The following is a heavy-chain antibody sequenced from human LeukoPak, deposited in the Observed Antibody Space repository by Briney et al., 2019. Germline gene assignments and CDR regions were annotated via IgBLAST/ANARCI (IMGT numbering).Heavy chain of an antibody. Sequence: PSETLSLTCTVSAYSITTGYYWGWIRQSPGKGLEWIGSIYHSGNTYYNPSLKSRVTISVDTSKNQFSLRLSSVTAADTAVYYCARTSRLYDSSGYYFDYWGQGTLVTVSS. J-gene: IGHJ4*02. D-gene: IGHD3-22*01. CDR2: IYHSGNT. CDR1: AYSITTGYY. V-gene: IGHV4-38-2*02. CDR3: ARTSRLYDSSGYYFDY.